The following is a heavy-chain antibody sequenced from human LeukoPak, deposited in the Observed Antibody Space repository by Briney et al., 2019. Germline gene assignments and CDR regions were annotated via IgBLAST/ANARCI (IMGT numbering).Heavy chain of an antibody. CDR3: ARTYSGYGWRRGAFDI. CDR1: GGSISSSSYY. Sequence: SETLSLTCTVSGGSISSSSYYWGWIRQPPGKGLEWIVSIYYSGSTYYNPSVKSRDTISVDTSKNEFSLKLSSVTAADTAVHYCARTYSGYGWRRGAFDIWGQGTMVTVSS. D-gene: IGHD5-12*01. V-gene: IGHV4-39*01. J-gene: IGHJ3*02. CDR2: IYYSGST.